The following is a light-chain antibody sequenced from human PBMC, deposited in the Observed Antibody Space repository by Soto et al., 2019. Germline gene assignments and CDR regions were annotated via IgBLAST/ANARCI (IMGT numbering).Light chain of an antibody. J-gene: IGKJ1*01. V-gene: IGKV3-15*01. CDR2: GAS. CDR3: QQYGSWPPTWS. CDR1: QSISTN. Sequence: EVVMTQSPATLSVSPGERATLSCRASQSISTNLAWYQQKPGQAPRLLMYGASTRATGVPARFSGSGSGTEFTHTISSLQSEDFAVYSCQQYGSWPPTWSFGQGTKVEVK.